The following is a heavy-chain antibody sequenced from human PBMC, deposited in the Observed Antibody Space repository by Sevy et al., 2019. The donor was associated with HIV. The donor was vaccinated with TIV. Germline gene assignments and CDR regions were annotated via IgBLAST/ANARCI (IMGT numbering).Heavy chain of an antibody. CDR1: GGTFSSYA. J-gene: IGHJ5*02. V-gene: IGHV1-69*05. D-gene: IGHD3-10*01. CDR2: IIPIFGTA. Sequence: ASVKVSCKASGGTFSSYAISWVRQAPGQGLEWMGGIIPIFGTANYAQKFQGRVTITTDESTSTAYMELSSLRSEDTAVYYCAREGITMVRGVIKALNWFDPWGQGTLVTVSS. CDR3: AREGITMVRGVIKALNWFDP.